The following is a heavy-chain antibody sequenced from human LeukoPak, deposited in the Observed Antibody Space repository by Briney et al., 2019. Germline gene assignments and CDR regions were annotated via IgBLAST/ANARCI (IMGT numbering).Heavy chain of an antibody. CDR3: ARDQYSYGPLDYGDY. J-gene: IGHJ4*02. CDR2: ISSSSSYI. CDR1: GFTFSSYS. Sequence: PGGSLRPSCAASGFTFSSYSMNWVRQAPGKGLESVSSISSSSSYIHYADSVKGRFTISRDNAKNSLYLQMNSLRAEDTAVYYCARDQYSYGPLDYGDYWGQGTLVTVSS. D-gene: IGHD5-18*01. V-gene: IGHV3-21*01.